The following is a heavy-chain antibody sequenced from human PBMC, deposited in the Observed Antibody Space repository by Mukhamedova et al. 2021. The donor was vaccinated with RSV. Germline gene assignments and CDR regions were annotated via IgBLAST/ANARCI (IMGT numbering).Heavy chain of an antibody. CDR2: INHSGST. CDR3: ARGQAAAGHRWFDP. Sequence: GKGLEWIGEINHSGSTNHNPSLKSRVTISVDTSKNQFSLKLSSVTAADTAVYYCARGQAAAGHRWFDPWGQGTLVTVSS. D-gene: IGHD6-13*01. V-gene: IGHV4-34*01. J-gene: IGHJ5*02.